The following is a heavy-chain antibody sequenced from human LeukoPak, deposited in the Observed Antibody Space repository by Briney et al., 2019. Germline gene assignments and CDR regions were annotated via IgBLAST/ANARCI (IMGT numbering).Heavy chain of an antibody. Sequence: GGSLRLSCAASGFTFSDYYMSWIRQAPGKGLEWVSYISSSGSTIYYADSVRGRFTISRDNAKNSLYLQMNSLRAEDTAVYYCARDQFGELLSNNWFDPWGQGTLVTVSS. CDR3: ARDQFGELLSNNWFDP. V-gene: IGHV3-11*01. CDR2: ISSSGSTI. D-gene: IGHD3-10*01. CDR1: GFTFSDYY. J-gene: IGHJ5*02.